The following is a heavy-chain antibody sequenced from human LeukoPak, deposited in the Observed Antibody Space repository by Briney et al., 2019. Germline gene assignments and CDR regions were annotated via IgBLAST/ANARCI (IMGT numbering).Heavy chain of an antibody. J-gene: IGHJ5*02. CDR2: IYYSGST. CDR1: GGSISSGDYY. V-gene: IGHV4-30-4*01. CDR3: ARETVPAATIQGNWFDP. D-gene: IGHD2-2*01. Sequence: SQTLSLTCTVSGGSISSGDYYWSWIRQPPGKGLEWIGYIYYSGSTYYNPSIKSRVTISVDTSKNQFSLKLSSVTAADTAVYYCARETVPAATIQGNWFDPWGQGTLVTVSS.